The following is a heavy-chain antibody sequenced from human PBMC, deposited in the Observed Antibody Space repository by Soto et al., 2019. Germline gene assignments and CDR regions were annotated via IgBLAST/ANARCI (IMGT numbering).Heavy chain of an antibody. CDR2: INAGNGNT. CDR3: ARDYSSGWYVGGDYFDY. Sequence: GASVKVSCKASGYTFTSYAMHWVRQAPGQRLEWMGWINAGNGNTKYSQKFQGRVTITRDTSASTAYMELSSLRSEDTAVYYCARDYSSGWYVGGDYFDYWGQGTLVTVS. CDR1: GYTFTSYA. J-gene: IGHJ4*02. V-gene: IGHV1-3*01. D-gene: IGHD6-19*01.